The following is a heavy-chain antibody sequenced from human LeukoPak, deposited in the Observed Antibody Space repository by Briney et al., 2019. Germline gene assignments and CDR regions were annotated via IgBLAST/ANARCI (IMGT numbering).Heavy chain of an antibody. CDR3: ARGSGTAMVFYGMDV. CDR1: GGSISSSSYY. V-gene: IGHV4-39*07. J-gene: IGHJ6*02. Sequence: PSETLSLTCTVSGGSISSSSYYWGWIRQPPGKGLEWIGSIYYSGSTYYNPSLKSRVTISVDRSKNQFSLKLSSVTAADTAVYYCARGSGTAMVFYGMDVWGQGTTVTVSS. CDR2: IYYSGST. D-gene: IGHD5-18*01.